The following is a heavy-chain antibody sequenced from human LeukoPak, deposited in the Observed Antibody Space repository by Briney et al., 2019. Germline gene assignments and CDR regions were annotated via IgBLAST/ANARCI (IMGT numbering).Heavy chain of an antibody. CDR1: GITFDDYA. D-gene: IGHD6-6*01. CDR3: AKDLDSSSSSLFDY. V-gene: IGHV3-9*01. J-gene: IGHJ4*02. Sequence: GGSLRLSCAASGITFDDYATNWVRQAPGKGLEWVSGISWNSGSIGYADSVKGRFTISRDNAKNSLYLQMNSLRPEDTALYYCAKDLDSSSSSLFDYWGQGTLVTVSS. CDR2: ISWNSGSI.